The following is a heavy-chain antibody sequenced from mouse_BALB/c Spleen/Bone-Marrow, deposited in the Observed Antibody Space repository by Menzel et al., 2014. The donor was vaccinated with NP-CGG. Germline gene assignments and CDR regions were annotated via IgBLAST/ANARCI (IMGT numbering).Heavy chain of an antibody. CDR3: ARDGPRYDVEYFDY. V-gene: IGHV5-17*02. Sequence: EVKLVESGGGLVQPGGSRQLSCAASGFTFSSFGMHWVRQAPEKGLEWVAYISRGSSTIYYADTVKGRFTISRDNPKNTLFLQMTSLRSEDTAMYYCARDGPRYDVEYFDYWGQGTPLTVSS. CDR1: GFTFSSFG. CDR2: ISRGSSTI. J-gene: IGHJ2*01. D-gene: IGHD2-14*01.